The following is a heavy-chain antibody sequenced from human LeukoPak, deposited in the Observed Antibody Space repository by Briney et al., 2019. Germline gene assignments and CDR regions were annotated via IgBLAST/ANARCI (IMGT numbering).Heavy chain of an antibody. CDR2: ISNYNGNV. Sequence: ASVKVSCKASGYTFTNYGISWVRQAPGQGLEWMGWISNYNGNVYYAQKFQGRVSMTTDTSTSTGYLELRSLSSDDTALYYCARGAPSSYSYAYMAVDYWGQGTLVTVSS. CDR1: GYTFTNYG. J-gene: IGHJ4*02. V-gene: IGHV1-18*01. D-gene: IGHD3-16*01. CDR3: ARGAPSSYSYAYMAVDY.